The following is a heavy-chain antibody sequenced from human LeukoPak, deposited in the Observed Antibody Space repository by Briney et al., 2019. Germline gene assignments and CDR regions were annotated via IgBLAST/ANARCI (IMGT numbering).Heavy chain of an antibody. J-gene: IGHJ6*02. Sequence: GASVKVSCKASGYTFTSYYMHWVRQAPGQGLEWMGIINPSGGSTSYAQKFQGRVTMTRDTSTSTVYVELSSLRSEDTAVYYCARNRVGATGILAIYYYYGMDVWGQGTTVTVSS. V-gene: IGHV1-46*01. CDR2: INPSGGST. CDR3: ARNRVGATGILAIYYYYGMDV. D-gene: IGHD1-26*01. CDR1: GYTFTSYY.